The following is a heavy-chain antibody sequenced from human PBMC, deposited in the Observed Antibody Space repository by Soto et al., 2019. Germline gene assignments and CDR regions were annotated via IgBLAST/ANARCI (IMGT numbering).Heavy chain of an antibody. J-gene: IGHJ4*02. Sequence: QVQLQESGPGLVKPSQTLSLTCTVSGGSINSGGYCWSWIRQHPGKGLDWIGCISYGGSTSYNPSLKSRVTIPVDTSKNQFSLKLTSVTAADTAVYFGSRGILVWGQGALITVSS. CDR3: SRGILV. CDR1: GGSINSGGYC. V-gene: IGHV4-31*03. D-gene: IGHD5-18*01. CDR2: ISYGGST.